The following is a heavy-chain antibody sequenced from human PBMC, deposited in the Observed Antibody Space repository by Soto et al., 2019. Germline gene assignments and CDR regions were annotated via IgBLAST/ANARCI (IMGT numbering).Heavy chain of an antibody. CDR1: GYTLTELS. Sequence: ASVKVSCKVSGYTLTELSMHWVRQATGHGLEWMGWINPNSGNIGYAQKFQGRVTMTRDTAIRTAYMEVSRLRSDDTAVYYCARGRASGSYYLLDYWGQGTLVTVSS. D-gene: IGHD3-10*01. CDR2: INPNSGNI. CDR3: ARGRASGSYYLLDY. J-gene: IGHJ4*02. V-gene: IGHV1-8*01.